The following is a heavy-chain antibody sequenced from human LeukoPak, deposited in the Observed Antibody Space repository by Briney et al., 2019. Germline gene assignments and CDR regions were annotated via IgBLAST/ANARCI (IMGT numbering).Heavy chain of an antibody. V-gene: IGHV4-4*07. CDR1: GGSINNYY. D-gene: IGHD4-17*01. CDR2: IYTSGST. J-gene: IGHJ5*02. Sequence: SETLSLTCIVSGGSINNYYWNWIRQPAGQGLEWIGRIYTSGSTNYNPSLKSRVTMSVDTSKNQFSLKLRFVTAADTAVYYCARSDYGDYDLLTWFDPWGQGTLVTVSS. CDR3: ARSDYGDYDLLTWFDP.